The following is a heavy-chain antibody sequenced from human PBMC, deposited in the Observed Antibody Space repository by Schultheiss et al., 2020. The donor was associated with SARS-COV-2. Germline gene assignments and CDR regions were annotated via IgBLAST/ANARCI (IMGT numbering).Heavy chain of an antibody. CDR3: TYSSSWYDGDY. J-gene: IGHJ4*02. CDR1: GFTFGDYA. Sequence: GGSLRLSCTASGFTFGDYAMSWVRQAPGKGLEWVGFIRSKAYGGTTEYAASVKGRFTISRDDSKSIAYLQMNSLKTEDTAVYYCTYSSSWYDGDYWGQGTLVTVSS. CDR2: IRSKAYGGTT. V-gene: IGHV3-49*04. D-gene: IGHD6-13*01.